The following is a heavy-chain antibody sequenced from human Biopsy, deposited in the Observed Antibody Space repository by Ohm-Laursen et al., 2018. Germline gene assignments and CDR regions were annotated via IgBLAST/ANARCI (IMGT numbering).Heavy chain of an antibody. V-gene: IGHV1-69*13. D-gene: IGHD3-22*01. Sequence: VASVKVSCKASGGTFITYGFNWVRQAPGQGLEWMGGIIPMFGPATYAQKFQGRVTITADESTSTSYMELNSLRSEDTAVYYCARDFYDSSDARHQWGQGTLVTVSS. CDR3: ARDFYDSSDARHQ. CDR2: IIPMFGPA. J-gene: IGHJ4*02. CDR1: GGTFITYG.